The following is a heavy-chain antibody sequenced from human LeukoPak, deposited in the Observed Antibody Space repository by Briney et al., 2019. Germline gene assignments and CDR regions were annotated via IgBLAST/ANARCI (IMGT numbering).Heavy chain of an antibody. J-gene: IGHJ3*02. V-gene: IGHV3-48*03. Sequence: GGSLRLSCAASGFTFSSYEMNWVRQAPGKGLEWVSYISSSGSTTYYADSVKGRFTISRDNAKNSLYLQMNSLRAEDTAVYYCARDESSGYSSRGVFDIWGQGTMVTVSS. CDR1: GFTFSSYE. D-gene: IGHD3-22*01. CDR2: ISSSGSTT. CDR3: ARDESSGYSSRGVFDI.